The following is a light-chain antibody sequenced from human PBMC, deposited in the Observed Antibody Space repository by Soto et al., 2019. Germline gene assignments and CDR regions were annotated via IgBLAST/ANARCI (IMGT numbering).Light chain of an antibody. CDR3: KQFENLPLT. V-gene: IGKV1-33*01. J-gene: IGKJ4*01. Sequence: DIQMTQSPSSLSASVGDRVTITCQASHHISNYLNWYQQKQGRAPKILIYDASVLEAGAPPRFSGTGSGTVFTLTISGLQTEDVATYYCKQFENLPLTFGGGTKVEIK. CDR2: DAS. CDR1: HHISNY.